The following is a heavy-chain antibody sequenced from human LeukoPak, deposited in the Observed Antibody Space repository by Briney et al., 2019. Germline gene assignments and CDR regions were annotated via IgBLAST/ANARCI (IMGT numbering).Heavy chain of an antibody. CDR2: INHSGST. Sequence: SETLSLTCAVYGGSFSGYYWSWIRQPPGKGLEWIGEINHSGSTNYNPSLKSRVTISVDTSKNQFSLKLSSVTAADTAVYYCARDALWTTVENWFDPWGQGTLVTVSS. D-gene: IGHD4-17*01. V-gene: IGHV4-34*01. J-gene: IGHJ5*02. CDR3: ARDALWTTVENWFDP. CDR1: GGSFSGYY.